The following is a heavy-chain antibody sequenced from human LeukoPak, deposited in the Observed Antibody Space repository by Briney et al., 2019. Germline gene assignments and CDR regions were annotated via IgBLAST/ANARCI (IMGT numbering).Heavy chain of an antibody. Sequence: PGGSLRLSCAGSGFTFSRASMAWVRQAPGKGLEWVDNIKEDGSVEYYMDSVKGRFTISRDNAEKSLYLQMNSLRAEDTAAYYCAKLLGDVTTFDYWGQETLVTVS. CDR3: AKLLGDVTTFDY. CDR2: IKEDGSVE. V-gene: IGHV3-7*01. CDR1: GFTFSRAS. D-gene: IGHD3-16*01. J-gene: IGHJ4*02.